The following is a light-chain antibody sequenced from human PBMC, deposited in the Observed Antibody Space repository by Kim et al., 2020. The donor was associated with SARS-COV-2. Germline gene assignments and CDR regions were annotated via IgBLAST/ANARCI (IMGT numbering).Light chain of an antibody. J-gene: IGKJ5*01. V-gene: IGKV3D-20*01. CDR2: DES. CDR1: QTFNNRY. Sequence: EIVLTQSPATLSLSPGDRATLSCGASQTFNNRYLAWYQQRPALAPRLIIYDESRRAAGIPDRFSGSGSGTDFTLTISRLEPEDFAVYYCQQYDSLPVTFGQGTRLEIK. CDR3: QQYDSLPVT.